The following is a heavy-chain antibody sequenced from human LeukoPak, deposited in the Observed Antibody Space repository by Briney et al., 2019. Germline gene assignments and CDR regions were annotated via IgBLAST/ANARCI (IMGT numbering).Heavy chain of an antibody. CDR3: AKDSGPDDAFDI. V-gene: IGHV3-23*01. CDR1: GFTFSSYA. J-gene: IGHJ3*02. Sequence: GGSLRLSCAASGFTFSSYAMSWVRQAPGKGLEWVSAISGSGGSTYYADSVKGRFTISRDNSKNTLYLQMNSLGAEDTAVYYCAKDSGPDDAFDIWGQGTMVTVSS. CDR2: ISGSGGST. D-gene: IGHD3-10*01.